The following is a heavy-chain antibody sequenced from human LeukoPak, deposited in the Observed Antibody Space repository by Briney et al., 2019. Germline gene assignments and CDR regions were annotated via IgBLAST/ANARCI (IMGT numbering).Heavy chain of an antibody. V-gene: IGHV4-34*01. CDR3: ATGSGSYFPAAY. Sequence: SETLSLTCAVYGGSFSGYYWSWIRQPPGKGLEWIGEINHSGSTNYNPFLKSRVTISVDTSKNQFSLKLSSVTAADTAVYYCATGSGSYFPAAYWGQGTLVTVSS. J-gene: IGHJ4*02. CDR2: INHSGST. CDR1: GGSFSGYY. D-gene: IGHD3-10*01.